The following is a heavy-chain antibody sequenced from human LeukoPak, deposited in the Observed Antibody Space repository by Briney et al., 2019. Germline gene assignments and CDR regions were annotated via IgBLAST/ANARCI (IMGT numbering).Heavy chain of an antibody. J-gene: IGHJ4*02. V-gene: IGHV3-23*01. D-gene: IGHD6-13*01. CDR3: ARLASGAAAPDTHVD. CDR1: GFTFSSYA. Sequence: GGSLRLSCAASGFTFSSYAMSWVRQAPGKGLEWVSGIVGSGGSTYYADSVKGRFTISRDNSKNTLYLQMNSLRAEDTAVYYCARLASGAAAPDTHVDWGQGTLVTVSS. CDR2: IVGSGGST.